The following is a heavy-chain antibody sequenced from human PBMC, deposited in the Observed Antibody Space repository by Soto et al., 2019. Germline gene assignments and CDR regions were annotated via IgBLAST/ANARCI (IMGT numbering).Heavy chain of an antibody. J-gene: IGHJ4*02. CDR3: AGGGAGSGPFTWELPDH. V-gene: IGHV1-45*02. CDR2: ITPFSGDV. D-gene: IGHD1-26*01. CDR1: GNTFTYRY. Sequence: QMQLVQSGAEVKKTGSSVTVSCKALGNTFTYRYLHWVRQAPGQALEWMGWITPFSGDVHYAQKFQERVTITRDRSINTAYMQMSSLRSVDTAMYFCAGGGAGSGPFTWELPDHWGQGTLVTVSS.